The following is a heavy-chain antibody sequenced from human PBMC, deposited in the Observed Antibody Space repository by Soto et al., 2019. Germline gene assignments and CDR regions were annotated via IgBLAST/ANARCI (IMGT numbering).Heavy chain of an antibody. CDR3: ARRRGGSDYFDY. D-gene: IGHD3-10*01. V-gene: IGHV4-39*01. CDR2: IYYSGST. Sequence: SETLSLTCTVSGGSISSSNYYWDWIRQPPGKGLESIGSIYYSGSTYYNPSLKSRVTISVDTSNNQFSLKLSSVTAADTAVYYCARRRGGSDYFDYWGQGTLVTVSS. CDR1: GGSISSSNYY. J-gene: IGHJ4*02.